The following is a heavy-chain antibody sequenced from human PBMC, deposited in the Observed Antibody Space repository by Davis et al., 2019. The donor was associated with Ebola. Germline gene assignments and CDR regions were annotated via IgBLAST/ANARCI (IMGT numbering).Heavy chain of an antibody. CDR1: SGSISNYY. Sequence: PAGSLRLSCSVSSGSISNYYWSWIRHPAEKGLEWIGRIHASGSTDYNTSLKSRVTISVDTSKNQFSLKLSSVTAADTAVYYSAREKDYYYHGLDVWGQGTTVTVSS. CDR2: IHASGST. D-gene: IGHD2-15*01. V-gene: IGHV4-4*07. CDR3: AREKDYYYHGLDV. J-gene: IGHJ6*02.